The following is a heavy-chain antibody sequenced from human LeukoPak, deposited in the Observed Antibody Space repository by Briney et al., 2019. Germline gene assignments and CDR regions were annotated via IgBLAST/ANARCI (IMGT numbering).Heavy chain of an antibody. J-gene: IGHJ6*02. CDR1: GGSLSGYY. CDR3: ARVPYYDVLTDSYNYYFYYGLDV. D-gene: IGHD3-9*01. V-gene: IGHV4-34*01. CDR2: ISHTGDT. Sequence: SETPSLTCAVYGGSLSGYYWSWIRQPPGKGLEWIGEISHTGDTNFNPSLKSRVTISVDTSKNQFSLRLSSGTAADTAVYYCARVPYYDVLTDSYNYYFYYGLDVWGQGTTVTVSS.